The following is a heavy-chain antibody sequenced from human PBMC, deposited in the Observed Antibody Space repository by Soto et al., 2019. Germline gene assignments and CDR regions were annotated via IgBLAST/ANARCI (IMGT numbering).Heavy chain of an antibody. J-gene: IGHJ6*02. CDR3: AKDYQTISSEGYYYYGMDV. D-gene: IGHD3-3*01. CDR2: ISWDGGST. CDR1: GFTFDDYT. Sequence: PGGSLRLSCAASGFTFDDYTMHWVRQAPGKGLEWVSLISWDGGSTYYADSVKGRFTISRDNSKNSLYLQMNSLRTEDTALYYCAKDYQTISSEGYYYYGMDVWGQGT. V-gene: IGHV3-43*01.